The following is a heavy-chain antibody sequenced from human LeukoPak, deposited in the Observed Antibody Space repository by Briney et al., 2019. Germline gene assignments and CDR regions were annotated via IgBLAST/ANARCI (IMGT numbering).Heavy chain of an antibody. CDR3: ARTAYGSGSYHYDY. Sequence: GGSLRLSCAASGFTFSSYAMSWVRQAPGKGLEWVSAIGGSGGSTYYADSVKGRFTISRDNSKNTLYPQMNSLRAEDTAVYYCARTAYGSGSYHYDYWGQGTLVTVSS. CDR1: GFTFSSYA. V-gene: IGHV3-23*01. CDR2: IGGSGGST. J-gene: IGHJ4*02. D-gene: IGHD3-10*01.